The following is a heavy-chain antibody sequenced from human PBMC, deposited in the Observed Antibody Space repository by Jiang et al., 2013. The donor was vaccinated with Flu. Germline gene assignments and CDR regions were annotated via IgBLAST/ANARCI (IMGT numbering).Heavy chain of an antibody. J-gene: IGHJ4*02. CDR1: GYTLTDYY. Sequence: VQLVESGAEVMNPGASMKVSCKASGYTLTDYYIHWVRQAPGQGLEWMGWINPKSDKTYYAQKFEGRVTVTRDTSVNTIYLDLSSLTSDDTAVYYCARDGKAWGQYDFWGQGTLVTVSS. D-gene: IGHD3-16*01. CDR3: ARDGKAWGQYDF. CDR2: INPKSDKT. V-gene: IGHV1-2*02.